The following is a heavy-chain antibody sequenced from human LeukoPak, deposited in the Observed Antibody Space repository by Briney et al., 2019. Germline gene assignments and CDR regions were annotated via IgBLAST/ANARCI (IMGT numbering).Heavy chain of an antibody. CDR2: IYYSGST. Sequence: SQTLSRTCTVSGGSISRGGHYWRWIRQHPGKRLEWIGHIYYSGSTYYNPSLKSRVTISVDTSKNQFSLKLSSVTAADTAVYYCARERRDIVVVPAAPDYNWFDPWGQGTLVTVSS. V-gene: IGHV4-31*03. D-gene: IGHD2-2*01. CDR1: GGSISRGGHY. J-gene: IGHJ5*02. CDR3: ARERRDIVVVPAAPDYNWFDP.